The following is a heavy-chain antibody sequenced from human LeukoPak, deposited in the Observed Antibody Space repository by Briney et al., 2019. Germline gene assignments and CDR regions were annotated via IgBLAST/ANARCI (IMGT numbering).Heavy chain of an antibody. CDR1: GGSFSGYY. Sequence: PSETLSLTCAVYGGSFSGYYWSWIRQPPGKGLEWIGEINHSGSTNYNPSLKSRVTISVDTSENQFSLKLSSVTAADTAVYYCARGSSGYGRYYFDYWGQGTLVTVSS. V-gene: IGHV4-34*01. CDR2: INHSGST. CDR3: ARGSSGYGRYYFDY. D-gene: IGHD5-12*01. J-gene: IGHJ4*02.